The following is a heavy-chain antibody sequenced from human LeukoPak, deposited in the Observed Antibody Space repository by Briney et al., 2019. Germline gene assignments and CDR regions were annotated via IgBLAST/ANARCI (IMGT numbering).Heavy chain of an antibody. J-gene: IGHJ4*02. CDR2: INHSGST. D-gene: IGHD6-13*01. CDR3: ARGDAGYSSSWLFDY. Sequence: SETLSLTCAVYGGSFSGYYWSWIRQPPGKGLEWIGEINHSGSTNYNPSLKSRVTISVDTSKNQFSLKLSSVTAADTAVYYCARGDAGYSSSWLFDYWGQGTLVTVSS. CDR1: GGSFSGYY. V-gene: IGHV4-34*01.